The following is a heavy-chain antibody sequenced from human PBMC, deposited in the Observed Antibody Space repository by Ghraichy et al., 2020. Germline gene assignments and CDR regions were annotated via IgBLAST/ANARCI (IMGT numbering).Heavy chain of an antibody. CDR2: ISSSSSYI. Sequence: LSLTCAASGFTFSSYSMNWVRQAPGKGLEWVSFISSSSSYIYYADSVKGRFTISRDNAKNSLYLQMNSLRAEDTAVYYCARDHGSSPDYWGQGTLVTVSS. CDR3: ARDHGSSPDY. D-gene: IGHD6-6*01. V-gene: IGHV3-21*01. J-gene: IGHJ4*02. CDR1: GFTFSSYS.